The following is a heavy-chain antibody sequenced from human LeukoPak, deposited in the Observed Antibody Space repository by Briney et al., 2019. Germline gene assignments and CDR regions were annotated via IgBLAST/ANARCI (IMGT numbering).Heavy chain of an antibody. J-gene: IGHJ6*02. V-gene: IGHV3-21*01. D-gene: IGHD3-16*02. Sequence: AGGCLRLSCAASEFTFNHYCMNWVRQAPGKGLEWVSSIYSNSPDIYYADSVKGRFTISRDNAKSSLYLQMNSLRAEDTAVYYCARAWLTGGSYHAMDVWGQGTTVTVSS. CDR3: ARAWLTGGSYHAMDV. CDR1: EFTFNHYC. CDR2: IYSNSPDI.